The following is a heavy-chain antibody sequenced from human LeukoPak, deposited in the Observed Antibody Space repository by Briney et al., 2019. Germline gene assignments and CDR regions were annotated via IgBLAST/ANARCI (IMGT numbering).Heavy chain of an antibody. CDR1: GFTFNKYW. Sequence: PGGSLRLSCAASGFTFNKYWMHWVRQAPGKGLVWVSRIKGDGTHTSYADSVKGRFTVSRDNAKNTLYLQMDSMRDEDTAVYYCVRDGDAYNFDYWGQGTLVPVSS. V-gene: IGHV3-74*01. J-gene: IGHJ4*02. CDR3: VRDGDAYNFDY. D-gene: IGHD5-24*01. CDR2: IKGDGTHT.